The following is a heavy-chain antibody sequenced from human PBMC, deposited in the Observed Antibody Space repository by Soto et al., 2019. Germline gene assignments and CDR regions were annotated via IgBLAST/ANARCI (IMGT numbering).Heavy chain of an antibody. Sequence: ASVKVSCKVSGYTLTELSMHWVRQAPGKGLEWMGGFDPEDGETIYAQKFQGRVTMTEDTSTDTAYMELSSLRSEDTAVYYRATEKSYYYDSSGYSVSCYFDYWGQGTLVTVSS. J-gene: IGHJ4*02. V-gene: IGHV1-24*01. CDR3: ATEKSYYYDSSGYSVSCYFDY. CDR1: GYTLTELS. CDR2: FDPEDGET. D-gene: IGHD3-22*01.